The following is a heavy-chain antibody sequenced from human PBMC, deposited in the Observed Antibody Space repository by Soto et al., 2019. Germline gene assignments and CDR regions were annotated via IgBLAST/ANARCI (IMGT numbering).Heavy chain of an antibody. J-gene: IGHJ4*02. CDR2: IYPSDSDT. D-gene: IGHD5-18*01. CDR3: ARRLMNTAMAPFDF. V-gene: IGHV5-51*01. Sequence: GESLKISCKGSGYSFTSYWIGWVRQMPGKGLEWMGIIYPSDSDTRYSPSFEGQVTISADKSISTAYLQWGSLKASDTAMYYCARRLMNTAMAPFDFWGQGTLVTVSS. CDR1: GYSFTSYW.